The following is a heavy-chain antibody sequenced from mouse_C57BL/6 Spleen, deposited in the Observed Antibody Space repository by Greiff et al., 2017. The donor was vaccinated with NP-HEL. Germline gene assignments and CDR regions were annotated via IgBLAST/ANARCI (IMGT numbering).Heavy chain of an antibody. Sequence: VQLQQPGAELVMPGASVKLSCKASGYTFTSYWMHWVKQRPGQGLEWIGEIDPSDSYTNYNQKFKGKSALTVDKSSSTAYMQLSSLTSEDSAVYYCAREKDHYYGSSFDYWGQGTTLTVSS. V-gene: IGHV1-69*01. J-gene: IGHJ2*01. D-gene: IGHD1-1*01. CDR1: GYTFTSYW. CDR3: AREKDHYYGSSFDY. CDR2: IDPSDSYT.